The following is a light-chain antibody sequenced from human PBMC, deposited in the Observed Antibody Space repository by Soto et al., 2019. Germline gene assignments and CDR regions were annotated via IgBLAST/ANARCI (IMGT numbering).Light chain of an antibody. CDR1: SSDVGSYAL. V-gene: IGLV2-23*01. Sequence: QSVLTQPASVSGSPGQSITISCTGTSSDVGSYALVSWYQHHPGKAPKLIICEDTNRPSGVSDRFSGSKSGNTASLTICGLQAEDETDYYCCSYAGSTILIFCGGTKLTVL. CDR3: CSYAGSTILI. J-gene: IGLJ2*01. CDR2: EDT.